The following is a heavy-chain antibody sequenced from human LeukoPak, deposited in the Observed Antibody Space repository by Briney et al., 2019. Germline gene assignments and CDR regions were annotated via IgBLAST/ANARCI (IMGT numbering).Heavy chain of an antibody. CDR1: GYSISSGYY. D-gene: IGHD3-22*01. CDR3: ARDSNPNDRQVFYDAFDI. CDR2: IYHSGST. Sequence: SETLSLTCTVSGYSISSGYYWGWIRQPPGKGLEWIGSIYHSGSTYYNPSLKSRVTISVDTSKNQFSLKLSSVTAADTAVYFCARDSNPNDRQVFYDAFDIWGQGTMVTVSS. V-gene: IGHV4-38-2*02. J-gene: IGHJ3*02.